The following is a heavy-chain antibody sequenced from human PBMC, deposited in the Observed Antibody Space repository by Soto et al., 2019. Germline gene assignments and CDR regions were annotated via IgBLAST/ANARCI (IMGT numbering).Heavy chain of an antibody. V-gene: IGHV3-48*01. CDR3: AGWRNNWFDP. J-gene: IGHJ5*02. CDR2: ISSSSSTI. Sequence: EVQLVESGGGVVQPGGSLRLSCAASGFTFSRYSMNWVHQAPGKGLEWVSYISSSSSTIHYADSVKGRFTISRDNAKNSLYLQMSSLRAEDTAVYYCAGWRNNWFDPWGQGTLVTVSS. CDR1: GFTFSRYS. D-gene: IGHD6-19*01.